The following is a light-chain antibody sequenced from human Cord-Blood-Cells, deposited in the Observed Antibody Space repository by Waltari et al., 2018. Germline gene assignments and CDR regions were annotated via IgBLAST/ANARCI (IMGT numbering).Light chain of an antibody. Sequence: QSALTQPASVSGSPGQSITISCTGTSSDGGGYNYVSLYQQHPGKAPKLMIYDVSKRPSGVSNRFSGSKSGNTASLTISGLQAEDEADYYCSSYTSSSAYVFGTGTKVTVL. CDR1: SSDGGGYNY. CDR2: DVS. V-gene: IGLV2-14*01. J-gene: IGLJ1*01. CDR3: SSYTSSSAYV.